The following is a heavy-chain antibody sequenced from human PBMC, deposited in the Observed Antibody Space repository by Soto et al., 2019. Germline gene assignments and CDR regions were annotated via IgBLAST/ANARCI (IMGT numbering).Heavy chain of an antibody. Sequence: QLHLQESGPGLVKPSETLSLTCTVSGGSMNSDNFYWGWIRQPPGKGLEWIGSIYYTGTTYYNPSLKSRVGISMDTSKNQFSLKLRSLTAADTAVYYCARRFPWELGSFDIWGQGTMVIVSS. D-gene: IGHD1-26*01. V-gene: IGHV4-39*01. J-gene: IGHJ3*02. CDR1: GGSMNSDNFY. CDR2: IYYTGTT. CDR3: ARRFPWELGSFDI.